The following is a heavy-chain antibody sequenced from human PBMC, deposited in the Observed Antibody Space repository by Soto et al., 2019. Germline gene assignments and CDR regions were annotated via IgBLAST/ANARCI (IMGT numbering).Heavy chain of an antibody. CDR2: IDPSDSYT. J-gene: IGHJ6*02. CDR3: ARHYYYYYGMDV. Sequence: GESLKISWKGSGYSFTIYWISWVRQMPGKGLEWMGRIDPSDSYTNYSPSFQGHVTISADKSISTAYLQWSSLKASDTAMYYCARHYYYYYGMDVWGQGTTVTVSS. CDR1: GYSFTIYW. V-gene: IGHV5-10-1*01.